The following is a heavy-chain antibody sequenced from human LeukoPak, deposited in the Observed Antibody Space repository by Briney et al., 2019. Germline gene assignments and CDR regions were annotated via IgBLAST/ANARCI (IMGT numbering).Heavy chain of an antibody. V-gene: IGHV4-59*12. CDR2: IYYSGST. J-gene: IGHJ5*02. CDR1: GGSISSYY. D-gene: IGHD6-19*01. Sequence: SETLSLTCTVSGGSISSYYWSWIRQPPGKGLEWIGYIYYSGSTNYNPSLKSRVTISVDTSKNQFSLKLSPVTAADTAVYYCARDRTPIAVAGPEGNWFDPWGQGTLVTVSS. CDR3: ARDRTPIAVAGPEGNWFDP.